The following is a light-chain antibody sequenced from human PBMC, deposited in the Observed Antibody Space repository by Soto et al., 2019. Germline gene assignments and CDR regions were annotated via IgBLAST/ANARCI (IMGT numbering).Light chain of an antibody. CDR2: DAS. J-gene: IGKJ5*01. V-gene: IGKV3-11*01. CDR1: QSVSSY. Sequence: EIVLTQSAATLSVSAVERAALSCRASQSVSSYLAWYQQKPGQAPRLLIYDASNRATGIPARFSGSGSGTDFTLTISTLEPEHFAVYYCQQRSNWPTITFGQGTRLEIK. CDR3: QQRSNWPTIT.